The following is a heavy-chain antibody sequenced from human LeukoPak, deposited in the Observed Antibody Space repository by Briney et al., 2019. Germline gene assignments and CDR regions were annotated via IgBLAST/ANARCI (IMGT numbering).Heavy chain of an antibody. D-gene: IGHD3-3*01. J-gene: IGHJ4*02. CDR1: GFTFSSYA. CDR3: AKGHSYYDFWSGYYSYFDY. CDR2: ISGNGVTT. V-gene: IGHV3-23*01. Sequence: GGSLRLSCAASGFTFSSYALSWVRQAPGERLKWVSSISGNGVTTYYADSVKGRFTISRDNSKNTLYLQMNSLRAEDTAVYYCAKGHSYYDFWSGYYSYFDYWGQGTLVTVSS.